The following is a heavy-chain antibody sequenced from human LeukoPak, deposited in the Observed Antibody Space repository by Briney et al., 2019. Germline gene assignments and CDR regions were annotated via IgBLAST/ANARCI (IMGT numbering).Heavy chain of an antibody. CDR2: VYYRGGT. J-gene: IGHJ4*02. V-gene: IGHV4-59*01. Sequence: PSETLSLTCNISGGSSSGYYWNWIRRTPGKGLEWIGYVYYRGGTNYNPSLKSRVSMSIDTSKNQLSLQLDSATAADTAVYYCARDPKGRDNDFWSGYYPFWGQGTLVTVSS. CDR3: ARDPKGRDNDFWSGYYPF. D-gene: IGHD3-3*01. CDR1: GGSSSGYY.